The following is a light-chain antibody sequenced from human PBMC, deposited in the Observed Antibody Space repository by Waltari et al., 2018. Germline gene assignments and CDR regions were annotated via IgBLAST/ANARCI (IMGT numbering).Light chain of an antibody. CDR1: QSVSRSR. CDR2: AAS. Sequence: ELVLTQSPGTLSLSPGEGATLSCRASQSVSRSRLAWYQQKPGQAPRLLIYAASNRATGIPDRFSGSGSQTDFSLTISRVEPEDFAVYYCQQYSSSVMYTFGQGTKLEIQ. V-gene: IGKV3-20*01. J-gene: IGKJ2*01. CDR3: QQYSSSVMYT.